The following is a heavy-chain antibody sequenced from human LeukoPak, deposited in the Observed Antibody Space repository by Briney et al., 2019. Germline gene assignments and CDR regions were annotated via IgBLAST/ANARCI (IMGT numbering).Heavy chain of an antibody. Sequence: PGGSLRLSCAASGFTFSDYYMSWIRQAPGKGLEWVSYISSSGSTIYYADSVKGRFTISRDNAKNSLYLQMNSLRAEDTAVYYCARESQDYYGSGSLGYFDYWGQGTLVTVSS. CDR3: ARESQDYYGSGSLGYFDY. CDR2: ISSSGSTI. CDR1: GFTFSDYY. J-gene: IGHJ4*02. D-gene: IGHD3-10*01. V-gene: IGHV3-11*01.